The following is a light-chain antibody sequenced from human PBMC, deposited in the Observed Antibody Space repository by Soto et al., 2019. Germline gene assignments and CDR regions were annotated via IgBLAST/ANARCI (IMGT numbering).Light chain of an antibody. CDR2: DVS. CDR3: SSYTSSRSYV. J-gene: IGLJ1*01. V-gene: IGLV2-14*01. CDR1: SSDVGGYNY. Sequence: QSVLTQPASVSGSPGQSITLSCTGTSSDVGGYNYVSWYQQHPGKAPKLMIYDVSNRPSGVSNRFSGSKSGNTASLTISGLQAEDEADYYCSSYTSSRSYVFGTGTKATVL.